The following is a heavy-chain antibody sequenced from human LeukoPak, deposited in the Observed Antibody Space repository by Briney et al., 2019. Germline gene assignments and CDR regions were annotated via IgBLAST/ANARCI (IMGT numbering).Heavy chain of an antibody. Sequence: AGGSLRLSCAASGFTFSSYAMSWVRQAPGKGLEWVSAISGSGGSTYYADSVKGRFTISRDNSKNTLYLQMNSLRAEDTAVYYCAKPTYYYDSGGYYRPIYYFDYWGQGTLVTVSS. J-gene: IGHJ4*02. CDR2: ISGSGGST. CDR3: AKPTYYYDSGGYYRPIYYFDY. CDR1: GFTFSSYA. D-gene: IGHD3-22*01. V-gene: IGHV3-23*01.